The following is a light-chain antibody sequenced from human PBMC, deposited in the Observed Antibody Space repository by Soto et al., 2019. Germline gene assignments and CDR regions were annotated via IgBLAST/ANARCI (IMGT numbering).Light chain of an antibody. CDR1: QSVTSSC. Sequence: EIVLTQSPGTLSLSPGERATLSCRASQSVTSSCLAWFQQKPGQGPRLLIYAASVRATGIPDRFSGSGSGTDFTLTISRLEPEDFAVYYCQQYGSSPWTFGQGTKVEIK. V-gene: IGKV3-20*01. CDR3: QQYGSSPWT. CDR2: AAS. J-gene: IGKJ1*01.